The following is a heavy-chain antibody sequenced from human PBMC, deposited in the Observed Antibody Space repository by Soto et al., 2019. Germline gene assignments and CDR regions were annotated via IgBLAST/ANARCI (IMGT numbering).Heavy chain of an antibody. D-gene: IGHD5-12*01. J-gene: IGHJ3*02. CDR1: GGSISSGGYY. CDR3: ARDRRLRRVESAFDI. CDR2: IYYSGST. Sequence: SETLSLTCTVSGGSISSGGYYWSWIRQHPGKGLEWIGYIYYSGSTYYNPSLKSRVTISVDASKNQFSLKLSSVTAADTAVYYCARDRRLRRVESAFDIWGQGTMVTVSS. V-gene: IGHV4-31*03.